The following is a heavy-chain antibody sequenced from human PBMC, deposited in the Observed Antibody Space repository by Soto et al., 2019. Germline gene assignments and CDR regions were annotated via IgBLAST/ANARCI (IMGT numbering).Heavy chain of an antibody. D-gene: IGHD5-18*01. Sequence: GASVKVSCKASGGTFSSYAISWVRQAPGQGLEWMGGIIPIFGTANYAQKFQGRVTITADESTSTAYMELSSLRSEDTAVYYCATVDTAMEEYYYYYYGMDVWGQGTTVTVSS. CDR1: GGTFSSYA. J-gene: IGHJ6*02. V-gene: IGHV1-69*13. CDR3: ATVDTAMEEYYYYYYGMDV. CDR2: IIPIFGTA.